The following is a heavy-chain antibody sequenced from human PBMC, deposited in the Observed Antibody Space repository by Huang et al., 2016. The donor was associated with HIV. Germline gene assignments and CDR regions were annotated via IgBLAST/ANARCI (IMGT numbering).Heavy chain of an antibody. V-gene: IGHV1-69*01. CDR3: ARVRGYSGSYYGMDV. J-gene: IGHJ6*02. CDR1: GGTFSNHG. CDR2: ISPVCGNQ. Sequence: QVQLVQSGAEVKKPGSSVKVSCKASGGTFSNHGLSWVRQAPGQGLEWMGGISPVCGNQYYTPKVQGRVTITADESTSTVYMELSSLTPDDTAEYYCARVRGYSGSYYGMDVWGQGTTVTVSS. D-gene: IGHD1-26*01.